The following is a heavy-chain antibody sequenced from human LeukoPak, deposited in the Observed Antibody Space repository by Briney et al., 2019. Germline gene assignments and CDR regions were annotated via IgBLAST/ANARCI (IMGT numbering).Heavy chain of an antibody. CDR2: IKQDGSEK. J-gene: IGHJ4*02. D-gene: IGHD4-11*01. Sequence: GGSLSLSCAASGFIFSSYWMSWVRQAPGKGLEWVANIKQDGSEKYYVDSVEGRFTISRDNAKNSLYLQMNSLRAEDTAVYYCARGYGNYGYWGQGTLVTVSS. CDR3: ARGYGNYGY. V-gene: IGHV3-7*01. CDR1: GFIFSSYW.